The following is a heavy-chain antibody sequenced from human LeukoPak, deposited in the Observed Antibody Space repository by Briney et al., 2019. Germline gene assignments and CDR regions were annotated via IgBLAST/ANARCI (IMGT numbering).Heavy chain of an antibody. CDR3: AKDNRGVIRGVFDY. CDR2: ISWNSGNI. Sequence: GRSLRLSCAASGFSFDDYAMHWVRQALGKGLEWVSGISWNSGNIGYADSVKGRFTISRDNAKNSLYLQMNSLRPEDMAFYYCAKDNRGVIRGVFDYWGQGTLVTVSS. D-gene: IGHD3-10*01. CDR1: GFSFDDYA. J-gene: IGHJ4*02. V-gene: IGHV3-9*03.